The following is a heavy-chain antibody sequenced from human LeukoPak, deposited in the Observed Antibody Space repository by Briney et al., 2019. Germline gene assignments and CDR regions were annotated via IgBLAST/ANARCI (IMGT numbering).Heavy chain of an antibody. D-gene: IGHD3-22*01. CDR2: IRSKADGGTT. CDR1: GFTFSSAW. CDR3: TTVRPGTSGYSY. V-gene: IGHV3-15*01. Sequence: PGGSLRLSCAASGFTFSSAWMTWVRQAPGKGLEWVGRIRSKADGGTTDYAAHAKGRFTISRDDSKDTVFLQMNSLKTEDTAVYYCTTVRPGTSGYSYWGQGTLVTVSS. J-gene: IGHJ4*02.